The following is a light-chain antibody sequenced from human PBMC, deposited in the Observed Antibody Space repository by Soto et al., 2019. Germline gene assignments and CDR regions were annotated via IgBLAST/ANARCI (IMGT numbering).Light chain of an antibody. CDR3: QQYDAWPPT. V-gene: IGKV3-15*01. CDR1: QSVSGN. Sequence: DIIMTQSTATLSVSPGERLTLSCSASQSVSGNLAWYQQKAGQAPRFLIFHTSSRPTGSAARFSGSGSGTEFTLTISSLQSEDPAVYFCQQYDAWPPTFGPGTKVDIK. CDR2: HTS. J-gene: IGKJ1*01.